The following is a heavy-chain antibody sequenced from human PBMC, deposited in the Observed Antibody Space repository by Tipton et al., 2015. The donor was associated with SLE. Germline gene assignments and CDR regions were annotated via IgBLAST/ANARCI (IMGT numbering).Heavy chain of an antibody. CDR2: IYSGGST. Sequence: SLRLSCAASGFTFSNYAMSWVRQAPGKGLEWVSVIYSGGSTYYADSVKGRFTISRDNSKNTLYLQMNSLRAEDTAVYYCARDDDFWTGYSKEYYYMDVWGKGTTVTVSS. D-gene: IGHD3/OR15-3a*01. CDR1: GFTFSNYA. J-gene: IGHJ6*03. CDR3: ARDDDFWTGYSKEYYYMDV. V-gene: IGHV3-23*03.